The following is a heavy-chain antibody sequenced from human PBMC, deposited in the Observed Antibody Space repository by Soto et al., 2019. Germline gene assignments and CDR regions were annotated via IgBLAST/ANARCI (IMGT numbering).Heavy chain of an antibody. D-gene: IGHD6-13*01. CDR1: GFTFRGYW. CDR3: ARSRYSGIYYDY. Sequence: EVQLVESGGGLIQPGGSLRLSCAASGFTFRGYWMHWVRQVPGKGLEWVLRINGDGSVTQCADSVKGRFTVSRDNVNNTLHLQMDSLRAEDTAVYYCARSRYSGIYYDYWGQGVLVTVSS. CDR2: INGDGSVT. V-gene: IGHV3-74*03. J-gene: IGHJ4*02.